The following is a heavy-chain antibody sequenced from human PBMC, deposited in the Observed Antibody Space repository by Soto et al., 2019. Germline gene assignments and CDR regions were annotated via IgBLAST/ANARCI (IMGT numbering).Heavy chain of an antibody. CDR2: ISGSGGST. Sequence: EVQLLESGGGLEQPGGSLRLSCAASGFTFSSYAMSWVRQAPGKGLEWVSAISGSGGSTYYADSVKGRFTISRDNSKNTLYLQMNSLRAEDTAGYYSVVVPAASPGWFDPWGQGTLVTVSS. D-gene: IGHD2-2*01. V-gene: IGHV3-23*01. CDR1: GFTFSSYA. J-gene: IGHJ5*02. CDR3: VVVPAASPGWFDP.